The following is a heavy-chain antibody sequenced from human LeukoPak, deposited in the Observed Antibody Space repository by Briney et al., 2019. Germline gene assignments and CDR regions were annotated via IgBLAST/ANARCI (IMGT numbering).Heavy chain of an antibody. CDR1: GFSLRTSGVG. D-gene: IGHD3-22*01. J-gene: IGHJ1*01. V-gene: IGHV2-5*02. Sequence: GSGPTLVNPPQTLTLTCIFSGFSLRTSGVGVGWIRQPPGKALEWLPLIYWDDDKRYSPSLKSRVTITKDTSKNQVVLTMTNMDPVDTATYYCAHRPLYYYDSSGYSFSAEYFQHWGQGTLVTVSS. CDR3: AHRPLYYYDSSGYSFSAEYFQH. CDR2: IYWDDDK.